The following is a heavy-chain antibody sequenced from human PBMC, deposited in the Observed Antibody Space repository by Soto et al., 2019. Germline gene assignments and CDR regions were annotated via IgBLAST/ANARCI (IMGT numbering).Heavy chain of an antibody. CDR1: GFTFSTSA. CDR2: ISSGGRFT. V-gene: IGHV3-23*01. D-gene: IGHD2-8*01. CDR3: AKSGPTNDFDS. Sequence: EVHLLESGGGLVQPGGSLRLSCATSGFTFSTSAMNWVRQAPGKGLEWVSGISSGGRFTYYADSVKGRFTISRDDSKKSLHLQMNTLSADDTAVYYCAKSGPTNDFDSWGQGSLVTVSS. J-gene: IGHJ4*02.